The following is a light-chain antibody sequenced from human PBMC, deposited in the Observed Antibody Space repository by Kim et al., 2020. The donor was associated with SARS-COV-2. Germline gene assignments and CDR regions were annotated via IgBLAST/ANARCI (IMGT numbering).Light chain of an antibody. CDR2: QDS. Sequence: SYELTQPPSVSVSLGQTASITCSGDKLGDKYVCWYQQKPGQSPVLVIYQDSKRPSGIPERFSGSNAGNTATLTISGTQAMYEANYYCQAWDSIVGFGGGTQLTVL. CDR3: QAWDSIVG. J-gene: IGLJ2*01. CDR1: KLGDKY. V-gene: IGLV3-1*01.